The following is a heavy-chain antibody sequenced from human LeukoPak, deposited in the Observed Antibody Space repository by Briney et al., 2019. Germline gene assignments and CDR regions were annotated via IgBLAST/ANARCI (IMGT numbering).Heavy chain of an antibody. D-gene: IGHD2-21*02. CDR3: ARDRVVVTAAFYYFYGMDV. Sequence: SETLSLTCTVSGGSISSGGYYWSWIRQHPGKGLEWIGYIYYSGSTYYNPSLKSRVTISVDTSKNQFSLKLSSVTAADTAVYYCARDRVVVTAAFYYFYGMDVWGQGTTVTVSS. CDR1: GGSISSGGYY. V-gene: IGHV4-31*03. J-gene: IGHJ6*02. CDR2: IYYSGST.